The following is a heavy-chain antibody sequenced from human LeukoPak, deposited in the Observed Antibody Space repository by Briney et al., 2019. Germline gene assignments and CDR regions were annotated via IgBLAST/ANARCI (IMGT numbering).Heavy chain of an antibody. CDR3: ARHLYSSSPSDP. CDR2: INHSGST. V-gene: IGHV4-34*01. J-gene: IGHJ5*02. D-gene: IGHD6-6*01. Sequence: PSETLSLTCAVYGGSFGNYYWNWIRQPPGKGLEWIGEINHSGSTNYNPSLKSRVTISVDTSKNQFSLKLNSVTAADTAVYYCARHLYSSSPSDPWGQGTLVTVSS. CDR1: GGSFGNYY.